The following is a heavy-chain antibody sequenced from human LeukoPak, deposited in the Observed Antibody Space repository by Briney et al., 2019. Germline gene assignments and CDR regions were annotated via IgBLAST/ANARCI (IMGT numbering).Heavy chain of an antibody. V-gene: IGHV1-2*02. D-gene: IGHD2-21*01. CDR2: INPNSGGT. J-gene: IGHJ4*02. CDR1: GYTFTGYY. CDR3: ARDIVFGGGVGDY. Sequence: ASVKVSCKASGYTFTGYYMHWVRQAPGQGLECMGWINPNSGGTNYAQKFQGRVTMTRDTSISTAYMELSRLRSDDTAVYYCARDIVFGGGVGDYWGQGTLVTVSS.